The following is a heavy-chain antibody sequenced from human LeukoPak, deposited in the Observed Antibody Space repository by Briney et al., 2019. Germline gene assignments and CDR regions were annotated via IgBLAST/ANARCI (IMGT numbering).Heavy chain of an antibody. V-gene: IGHV3-21*01. J-gene: IGHJ6*03. Sequence: GESLRLSCAASGFTFSTYSMNWLRLAPGKGLEWVSSISPDSNYKYYVDSVKGRFTISRDNAKSSLYLQMNSLRAEDTAVYYCATRSCSISACRASSYHCMDFWGKGTTVTVSS. CDR2: ISPDSNYK. CDR1: GFTFSTYS. CDR3: ATRSCSISACRASSYHCMDF. D-gene: IGHD2-2*01.